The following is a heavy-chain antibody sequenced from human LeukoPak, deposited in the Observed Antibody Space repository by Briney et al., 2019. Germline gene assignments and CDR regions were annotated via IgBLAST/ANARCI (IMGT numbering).Heavy chain of an antibody. Sequence: PSGGSLRLSCAASGLTFSRHVMSWVRQAPGKGLEWVSAISGTGGDTYYADSVKGRFTISRDNHKNMLYLQMNSLRAEDTAVYFCARDNYYGSGRPVDHWGQGTLVTVSS. CDR3: ARDNYYGSGRPVDH. V-gene: IGHV3-23*01. J-gene: IGHJ4*02. CDR1: GLTFSRHV. D-gene: IGHD3-10*01. CDR2: ISGTGGDT.